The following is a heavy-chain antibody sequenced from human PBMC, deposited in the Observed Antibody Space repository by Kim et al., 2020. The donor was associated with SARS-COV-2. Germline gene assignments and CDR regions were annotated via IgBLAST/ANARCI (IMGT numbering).Heavy chain of an antibody. D-gene: IGHD6-13*01. CDR2: ISGSGGST. CDR1: GFTFSSYA. V-gene: IGHV3-23*01. CDR3: AKDKGSSSWYYYVSGSRTLDYYYGMDV. J-gene: IGHJ6*02. Sequence: GGSLRLSCAASGFTFSSYAMSWVRQAPGKGLEWVSAISGSGGSTYYADSVKGRFTISRDNSKNTLYLQMNSLRAEDTTVYYCAKDKGSSSWYYYVSGSRTLDYYYGMDVWGQGTTVTVSS.